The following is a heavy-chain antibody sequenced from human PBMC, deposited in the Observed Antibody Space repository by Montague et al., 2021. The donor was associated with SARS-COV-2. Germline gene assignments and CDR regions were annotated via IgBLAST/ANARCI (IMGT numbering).Heavy chain of an antibody. Sequence: SLRLSWAASGFTFSVYGMSWVRQAPGKGLEWASGISDSGGSTYYADSVKGRFTISRDNSKNTLYLQMNSLRAEDTAVYYCANRGVRYQRGVRYYFDYWGQGTLVTVSS. V-gene: IGHV3-23*01. J-gene: IGHJ4*02. D-gene: IGHD3-9*01. CDR2: ISDSGGST. CDR3: ANRGVRYQRGVRYYFDY. CDR1: GFTFSVYG.